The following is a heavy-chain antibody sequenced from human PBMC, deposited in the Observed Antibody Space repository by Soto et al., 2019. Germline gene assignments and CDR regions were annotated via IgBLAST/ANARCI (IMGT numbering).Heavy chain of an antibody. Sequence: NPSETLSLTCTVSGGSISSYYWSWIRQPPGKGLEWIGYIYYSGSTNYNPSLKSRVTISVDTSKNQFSLKLSSVTAADTAVYYCASSIVGATRFDYWGQGTLVTVSS. CDR2: IYYSGST. D-gene: IGHD1-26*01. CDR1: GGSISSYY. J-gene: IGHJ4*02. CDR3: ASSIVGATRFDY. V-gene: IGHV4-59*01.